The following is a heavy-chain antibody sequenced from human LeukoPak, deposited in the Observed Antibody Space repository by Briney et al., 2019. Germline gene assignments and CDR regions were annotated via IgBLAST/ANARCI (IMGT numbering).Heavy chain of an antibody. D-gene: IGHD1-26*01. V-gene: IGHV4-39*07. CDR1: GGSISSSSYY. J-gene: IGHJ4*02. CDR2: IYFSGST. CDR3: ARGGVGTTNY. Sequence: SETLSLTCTVSGGSISSSSYYWAWIRQPPGKGLEWIGSIYFSGSTYYNPSLKSRVTISVDTSNNQFSLKLNSVTAADTAVYYCARGGVGTTNYWGQGTLVTVSA.